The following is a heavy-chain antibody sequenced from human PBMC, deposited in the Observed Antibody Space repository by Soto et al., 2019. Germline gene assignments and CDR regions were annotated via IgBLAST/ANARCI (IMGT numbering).Heavy chain of an antibody. CDR1: GGTFSSYA. V-gene: IGHV1-69*01. CDR3: AGGGGAAAGSATGPTIDY. J-gene: IGHJ4*02. CDR2: IIPIFGTA. Sequence: QVQLVQSGAEVKKPGSSVKVSCKASGGTFSSYAISWVRQAPGQGLEWMGGIIPIFGTANYAQKFQGRVTITADESTSKAYMELSSLRSEDTAVYYCAGGGGAAAGSATGPTIDYWGQGTLVTVSS. D-gene: IGHD6-13*01.